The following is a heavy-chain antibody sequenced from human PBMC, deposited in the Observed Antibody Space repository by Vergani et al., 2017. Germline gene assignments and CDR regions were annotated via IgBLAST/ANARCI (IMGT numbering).Heavy chain of an antibody. CDR3: ATWGNEKRLDS. CDR1: GFTFSSHG. Sequence: QVQLVESEGGVVQPGRSLTLSCVASGFTFSSHGMHWVRQAPGKGLEWVAAIWYDGSNKYYGDSVKGRFTISRDNSKNTLYLQMNSLRVEDTAVYYCATWGNEKRLDSWGQGTLVTVSS. D-gene: IGHD1-1*01. V-gene: IGHV3-33*01. J-gene: IGHJ5*01. CDR2: IWYDGSNK.